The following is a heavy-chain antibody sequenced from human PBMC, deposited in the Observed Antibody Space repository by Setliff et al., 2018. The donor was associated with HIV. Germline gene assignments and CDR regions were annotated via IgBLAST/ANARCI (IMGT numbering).Heavy chain of an antibody. V-gene: IGHV4-4*09. J-gene: IGHJ6*02. CDR1: GGSINSYY. CDR2: IYATGST. Sequence: SETLSLTCTVSGGSINSYYWSWIRQPPGKGLEWIGYIYATGSTNYNPSLKGRVTVSVDTAKNQFSLRLSSVTAADTAVYYCARHPPHDSTWPYCYYGMDVWGQGTTVTVSS. D-gene: IGHD6-13*01. CDR3: ARHPPHDSTWPYCYYGMDV.